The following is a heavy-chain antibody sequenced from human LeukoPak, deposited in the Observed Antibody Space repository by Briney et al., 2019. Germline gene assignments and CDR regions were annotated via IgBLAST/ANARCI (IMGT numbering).Heavy chain of an antibody. D-gene: IGHD7-27*01. Sequence: GGSLRLSCAASGFTFSSYSMNWVREAPGKGLEWVANIKPDGSDKFYVDSVKDRFIISRGNAENSLYLQMNSLRAEDTAMYYCARGHWGMDCWGQGTLVTLSS. CDR1: GFTFSSYS. V-gene: IGHV3-7*04. CDR2: IKPDGSDK. J-gene: IGHJ4*02. CDR3: ARGHWGMDC.